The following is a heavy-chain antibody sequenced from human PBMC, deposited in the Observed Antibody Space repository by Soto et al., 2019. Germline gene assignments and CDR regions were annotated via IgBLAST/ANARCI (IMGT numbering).Heavy chain of an antibody. D-gene: IGHD3-22*01. CDR2: IWYDGSNK. J-gene: IGHJ2*01. CDR3: ARDVTYYDSSGYYYWYFDL. CDR1: GFTFSSYG. Sequence: QVQLVESGGGVVQPGRSLRLSCAASGFTFSSYGMHWVRQAPGKGLEWVAVIWYDGSNKYYADSVKGRFTISRDNSKNTLYLQMHSLRAEDTAVYYCARDVTYYDSSGYYYWYFDLWGRGTLVTVSS. V-gene: IGHV3-33*01.